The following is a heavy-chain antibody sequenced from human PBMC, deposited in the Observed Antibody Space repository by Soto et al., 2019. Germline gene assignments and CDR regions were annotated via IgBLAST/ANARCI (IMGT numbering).Heavy chain of an antibody. J-gene: IGHJ6*02. V-gene: IGHV3-53*01. CDR1: GFTVSTNY. CDR3: ASGQQVILRYYYGLDV. Sequence: GGSLRLSCAVSGFTVSTNYMSWVRQAPGKGLEWVSVIYYDDGSTYYADSVKGRFSISRDSSRNTLYLQMNSLRAEDTAVYYCASGQQVILRYYYGLDVWGQGTTVTVSS. CDR2: IYYDDGST. D-gene: IGHD6-13*01.